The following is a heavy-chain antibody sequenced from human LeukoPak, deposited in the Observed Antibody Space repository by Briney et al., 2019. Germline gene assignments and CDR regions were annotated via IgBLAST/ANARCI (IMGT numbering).Heavy chain of an antibody. D-gene: IGHD6-6*01. Sequence: SETLSLTCAVYGGSFSGYYWSRIRQPPGKGLEWIGEINHSGSTNYNPSLKSRVTISVDTSKNQFSLKLSSVTAADTAVYYCARSMHSSSSRWSSYYYGMDVWGQGTTVTVSS. J-gene: IGHJ6*02. V-gene: IGHV4-34*01. CDR3: ARSMHSSSSRWSSYYYGMDV. CDR2: INHSGST. CDR1: GGSFSGYY.